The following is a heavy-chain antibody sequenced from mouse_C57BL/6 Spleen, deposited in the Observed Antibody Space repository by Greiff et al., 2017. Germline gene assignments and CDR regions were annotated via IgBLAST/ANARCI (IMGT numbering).Heavy chain of an antibody. CDR3: ARGIPYGYDEDYYARDY. J-gene: IGHJ4*01. CDR2: IYPRSGNT. CDR1: GYTFTSYG. V-gene: IGHV1-81*01. Sequence: VQPQQSGAELARPGASVKLSCKASGYTFTSYGISWVKQRTGQGLEWIGEIYPRSGNTYYNEKFKGKATLTADKSSSTAYMELRSLTSEDSAVYFCARGIPYGYDEDYYARDYWGQGTSVTVSS. D-gene: IGHD2-2*01.